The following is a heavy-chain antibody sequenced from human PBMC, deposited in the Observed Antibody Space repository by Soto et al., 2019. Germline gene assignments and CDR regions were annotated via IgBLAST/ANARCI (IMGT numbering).Heavy chain of an antibody. D-gene: IGHD3-22*01. J-gene: IGHJ4*02. CDR1: GYTFTSYY. V-gene: IGHV1-46*01. Sequence: ASVKVSCKASGYTFTSYYMHWVRQAPGQGLEWMGIINPSGGSTSYAQKFQGRVTMTRDTSTSTVYTELSSLRSEDTAVYYCARGLSLFDYDSSGYSPDYWSQGTLVTVSS. CDR2: INPSGGST. CDR3: ARGLSLFDYDSSGYSPDY.